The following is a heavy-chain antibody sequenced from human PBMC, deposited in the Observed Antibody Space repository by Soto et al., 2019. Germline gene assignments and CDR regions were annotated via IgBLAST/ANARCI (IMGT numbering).Heavy chain of an antibody. Sequence: ASVKVSCKASNYTFTMYGISWVRQAPGQGLEGMGWISGYNGNTEYEQKFQGRVTMTTDTSTSTAYMELRSLRADDTAVYYCARVVYYDNSGYYYPWGQGTLVTVSS. V-gene: IGHV1-18*01. CDR1: NYTFTMYG. D-gene: IGHD3-22*01. CDR3: ARVVYYDNSGYYYP. CDR2: ISGYNGNT. J-gene: IGHJ5*02.